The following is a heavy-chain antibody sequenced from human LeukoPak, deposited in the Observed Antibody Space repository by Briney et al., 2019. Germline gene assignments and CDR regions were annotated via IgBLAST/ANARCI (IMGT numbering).Heavy chain of an antibody. V-gene: IGHV3-30*03. CDR3: ARETEGGFDY. CDR2: ISYDGSNK. Sequence: GRSLRLSCAASGFTFSSYGMHWVRQAPGKGLEWVAVISYDGSNKYYADSVKGRFTISRDNSKNTLYLQMNSLRAEDTAVYYCARETEGGFDYWGQGTLVTVSS. D-gene: IGHD1-26*01. CDR1: GFTFSSYG. J-gene: IGHJ4*02.